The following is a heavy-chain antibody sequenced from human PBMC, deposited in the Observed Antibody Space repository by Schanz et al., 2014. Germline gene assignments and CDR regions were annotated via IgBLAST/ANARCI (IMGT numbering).Heavy chain of an antibody. D-gene: IGHD2-15*01. J-gene: IGHJ5*02. CDR3: ARGRGCTGGSCYSWFDL. CDR2: INPSGGGT. CDR1: GYTFISYG. V-gene: IGHV1-8*01. Sequence: QVQLVQSGAEVRKPGASVKVSCKASGYTFISYGISWVRQAPGQGLEWMGIINPSGGGTSYALRFQDRVTITRDTSISTAYMELSSLRSEDTAVYYCARGRGCTGGSCYSWFDLWGQGTLVTVAS.